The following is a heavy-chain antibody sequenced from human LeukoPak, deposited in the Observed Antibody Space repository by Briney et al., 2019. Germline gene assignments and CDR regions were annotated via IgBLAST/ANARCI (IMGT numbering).Heavy chain of an antibody. Sequence: PSETLSLTCTVSGGSISSYYWSWIRQHPGKGLEWIGYIYYSGSTYYNPSLKSRVTISVDTSKNQFSLKLSSVTAADTAVYYCARFQGGAYYYDSSGGQGFDYWGQGTLVTVSS. CDR3: ARFQGGAYYYDSSGGQGFDY. V-gene: IGHV4-59*06. D-gene: IGHD3-22*01. J-gene: IGHJ4*02. CDR1: GGSISSYY. CDR2: IYYSGST.